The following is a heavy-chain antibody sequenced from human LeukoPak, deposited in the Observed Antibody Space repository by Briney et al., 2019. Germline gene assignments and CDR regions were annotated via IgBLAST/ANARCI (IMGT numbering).Heavy chain of an antibody. D-gene: IGHD2-2*01. CDR2: ISAYNGNT. CDR1: GYIYTNYG. Sequence: GASVTVSCKASGYIYTNYGISWVRQAPGQGLEWMGWISAYNGNTNYVQKFQGRVTMTTDTSTTTAYMELRSLRSDDTALYYCARDLDIVVVPVVSRHYGLDVWGQGTTVTVSS. V-gene: IGHV1-18*01. CDR3: ARDLDIVVVPVVSRHYGLDV. J-gene: IGHJ6*02.